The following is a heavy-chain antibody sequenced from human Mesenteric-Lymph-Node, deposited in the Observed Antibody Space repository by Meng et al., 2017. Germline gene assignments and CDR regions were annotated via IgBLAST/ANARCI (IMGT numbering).Heavy chain of an antibody. D-gene: IGHD3-10*01. CDR3: ARDMVRGVRVPDY. Sequence: ASVKVSCKASGDSFSGYCMKWVRQAPGQGLEWMGWINPNSGGTNFAQKFQGRVSMTRDTSISTAYMELSRLSSDDTAMYYCARDMVRGVRVPDYWGQGTLVTVSS. V-gene: IGHV1-2*02. J-gene: IGHJ4*02. CDR1: GDSFSGYC. CDR2: INPNSGGT.